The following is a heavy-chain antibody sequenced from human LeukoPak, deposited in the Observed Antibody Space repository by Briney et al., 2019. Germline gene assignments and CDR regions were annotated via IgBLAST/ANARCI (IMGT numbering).Heavy chain of an antibody. V-gene: IGHV4-34*01. J-gene: IGHJ6*02. Sequence: SETLSLTCAVYGGSFSGYYWSWIRQPPGKELEWIGEINHSGSTNYNPSLKSRVTISVDTSKNQFSLKLSSVTAADTAVYYCARVPGGSPYYYYYYGMDVWGQGTTVTVSS. CDR1: GGSFSGYY. CDR2: INHSGST. D-gene: IGHD1-26*01. CDR3: ARVPGGSPYYYYYYGMDV.